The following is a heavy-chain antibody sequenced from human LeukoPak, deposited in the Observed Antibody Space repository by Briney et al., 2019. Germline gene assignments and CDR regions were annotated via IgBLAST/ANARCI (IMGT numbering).Heavy chain of an antibody. V-gene: IGHV3-74*01. J-gene: IGHJ4*02. CDR1: GFTFSTYW. D-gene: IGHD3-9*01. CDR3: TRAISVN. CDR2: ISGDGSIT. Sequence: GSLRLSCVASGFTFSTYWVHWVRQAPGEGLVWVSRISGDGSITNYADSVKGRFTISRDNAKNTLYLQMNSLRAEDTAVYYCTRAISVNWGQEILVTVSS.